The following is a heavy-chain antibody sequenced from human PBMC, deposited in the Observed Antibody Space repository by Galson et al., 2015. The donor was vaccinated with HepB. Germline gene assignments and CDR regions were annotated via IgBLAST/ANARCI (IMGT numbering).Heavy chain of an antibody. J-gene: IGHJ6*03. CDR3: ARDRATMVQGVPDYYYYYMDV. CDR1: GYTFTDYY. V-gene: IGHV1-2*06. D-gene: IGHD3-10*01. Sequence: SVKVSCKASGYTFTDYYMHWVRQAPGQGLEWMGRINPNSGGTNYAQKFQGRVTMTRDTSISTAYMELSRLRSDDTAFYYCARDRATMVQGVPDYYYYYMDVWGKGTTVTVSS. CDR2: INPNSGGT.